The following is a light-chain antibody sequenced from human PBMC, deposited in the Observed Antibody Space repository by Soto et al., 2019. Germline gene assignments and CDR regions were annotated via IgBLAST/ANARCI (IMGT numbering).Light chain of an antibody. CDR2: EVI. CDR3: SSFAGNNIVYV. Sequence: QSALTQPPSASGSPGQSVTISCTGTSSDVGAYNYVSWYQQHPGKAPKLIIYEVIKRPSGVPGRFSGSKSGNTASLTVSGLQAEDEADYYCSSFAGNNIVYVFGAGTKVTVL. V-gene: IGLV2-8*01. CDR1: SSDVGAYNY. J-gene: IGLJ1*01.